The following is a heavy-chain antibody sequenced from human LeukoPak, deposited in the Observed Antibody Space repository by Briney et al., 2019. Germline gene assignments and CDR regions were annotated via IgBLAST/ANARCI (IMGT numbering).Heavy chain of an antibody. D-gene: IGHD3-3*01. CDR1: GGSISSSSYY. CDR2: IYYSGST. J-gene: IGHJ4*02. CDR3: ASAGGAYDFWSGFDY. V-gene: IGHV4-39*07. Sequence: PSETLSLTCTVSGGSISSSSYYWGWIRQPPGKGLEWIGSIYYSGSTYYNPSLKSRVTISVDTSKNQFSLKLSSVTAADTAVYYCASAGGAYDFWSGFDYWGQGTLVTVSS.